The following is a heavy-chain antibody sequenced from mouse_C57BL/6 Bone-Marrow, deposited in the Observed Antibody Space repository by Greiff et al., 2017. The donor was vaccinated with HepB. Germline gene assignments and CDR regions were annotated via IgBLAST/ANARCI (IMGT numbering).Heavy chain of an antibody. CDR3: ARDDYGSSGDY. J-gene: IGHJ2*01. V-gene: IGHV5-4*01. D-gene: IGHD1-1*01. Sequence: DVMLVESGGGLVKPGGSLKLSCAASGFTFSSYAMSWVRQTPEKRLEWVATISDGGSYTYYPDNVKGRFTISRDNAKNNLYLQMSHLKSEDTAMYYCARDDYGSSGDYWGQGTTLTVSS. CDR2: ISDGGSYT. CDR1: GFTFSSYA.